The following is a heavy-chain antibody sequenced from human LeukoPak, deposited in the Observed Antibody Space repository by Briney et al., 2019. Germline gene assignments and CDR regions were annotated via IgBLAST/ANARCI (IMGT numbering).Heavy chain of an antibody. D-gene: IGHD6-13*01. V-gene: IGHV1-2*02. Sequence: ASVTVSCTASGYTFTGYYMHWVRQAPGQGLEWMGWVNPNSGGTNYAQKFQGRVTMTRDTSISTAYMELSRLRSDDTAVYYCARGISNRYSDRYFDYWGQGTLVTVSS. CDR1: GYTFTGYY. CDR3: ARGISNRYSDRYFDY. J-gene: IGHJ4*02. CDR2: VNPNSGGT.